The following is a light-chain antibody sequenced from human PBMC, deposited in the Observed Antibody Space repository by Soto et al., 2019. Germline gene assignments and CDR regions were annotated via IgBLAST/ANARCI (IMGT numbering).Light chain of an antibody. CDR3: QQYSNSQFS. V-gene: IGKV1-5*03. CDR2: KAS. J-gene: IGKJ4*01. Sequence: DIQMTQSPSTLSASIGDRVTITCRASQSINTWLAWYQQKPGKAPKLLIYKASTLESGVPSRFSGSGSGTEFTLTINGLEPEDFAVYFCQQYSNSQFSFGGGTKVDIK. CDR1: QSINTW.